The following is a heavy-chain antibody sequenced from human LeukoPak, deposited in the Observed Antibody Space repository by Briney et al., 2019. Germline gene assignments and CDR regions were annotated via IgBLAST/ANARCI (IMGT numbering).Heavy chain of an antibody. D-gene: IGHD2-2*01. V-gene: IGHV4-4*07. Sequence: SKTLSLTCNVSGGSISNYYWSWIRQPAGKGLELIGRIYTSGSTSYNPSLKSRVTMSVDTSKNQFSLKLSSVTAADTAVYYCARSRCSSISCASRGAFDIWGQGTMVTVSS. CDR1: GGSISNYY. J-gene: IGHJ3*02. CDR2: IYTSGST. CDR3: ARSRCSSISCASRGAFDI.